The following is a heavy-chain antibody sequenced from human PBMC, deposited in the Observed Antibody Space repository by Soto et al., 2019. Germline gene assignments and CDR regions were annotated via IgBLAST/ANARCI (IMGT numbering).Heavy chain of an antibody. CDR3: ARPLIVREISGGSLGGTDY. V-gene: IGHV5-51*01. CDR2: IYPGDSDT. J-gene: IGHJ4*02. Sequence: GESLKISCKGSGYSFTSYWIGWVRQMPGKGLEWMGIIYPGDSDTRYSPSFQGQVTISADKSISTAYLQWSSLKASDTAMYYCARPLIVREISGGSLGGTDYWGQGTLVTVSS. D-gene: IGHD2-15*01. CDR1: GYSFTSYW.